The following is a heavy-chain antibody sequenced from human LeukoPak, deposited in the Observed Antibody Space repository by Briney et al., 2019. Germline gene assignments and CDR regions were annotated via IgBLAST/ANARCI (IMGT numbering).Heavy chain of an antibody. CDR2: INARGDT. V-gene: IGHV4-34*01. J-gene: IGHJ5*02. CDR1: GWSFNDHY. Sequence: SETLSLTCAVYGWSFNDHYWNWIRQPPGKGLEWIGEINARGDTNFNPSLKSRVTISVDTSKNQFSLTLRSMIAADTAVYYCARGQAPAARGYNWFDPWGQGTLVTVSS. CDR3: ARGQAPAARGYNWFDP. D-gene: IGHD2-2*01.